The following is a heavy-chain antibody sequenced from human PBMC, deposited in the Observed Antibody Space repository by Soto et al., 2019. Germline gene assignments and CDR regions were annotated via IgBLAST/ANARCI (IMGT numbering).Heavy chain of an antibody. V-gene: IGHV3-33*01. CDR2: IWYDGSNT. J-gene: IGHJ4*02. CDR1: GFTFSSYG. CDR3: ARDFSMVAVAPGY. Sequence: QVHLVESGGGVVQPGRSLRLSCAASGFTFSSYGMHWVRQAPGKGLEWVGVIWYDGSNTYYADSVKGRFTIARDNSKDTLYLQMNSLRVEDTAVYHCARDFSMVAVAPGYWVQGTLVTVSS. D-gene: IGHD6-19*01.